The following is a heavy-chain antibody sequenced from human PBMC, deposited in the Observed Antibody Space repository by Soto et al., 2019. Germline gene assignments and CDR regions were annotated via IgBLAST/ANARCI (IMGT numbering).Heavy chain of an antibody. CDR2: IWYDGSNK. CDR3: ARVSGSGSYHPWGFDY. CDR1: GFTFSSYG. V-gene: IGHV3-33*01. D-gene: IGHD3-10*01. Sequence: QVHLVESGGGVVQPGRSLRLSCAASGFTFSSYGMQWVRQAPGKGLEWVAVIWYDGSNKYYADSVKGRFTISRDNSKNTLFLQVNSLRAEDTAMYYCARVSGSGSYHPWGFDYWGQGTLVTVSS. J-gene: IGHJ4*02.